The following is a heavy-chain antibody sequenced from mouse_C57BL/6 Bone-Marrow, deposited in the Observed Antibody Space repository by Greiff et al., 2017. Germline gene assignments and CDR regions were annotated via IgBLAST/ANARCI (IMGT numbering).Heavy chain of an antibody. CDR1: GYTFTSYW. CDR2: IYPGSGST. V-gene: IGHV1-55*01. Sequence: QVQLQQPGAELVKPGASVKMSCKASGYTFTSYWITWVKQRPGQGLEWIGDIYPGSGSTNYNEKFKSKATLTVDTSSSTAYMQLSSLTSEDSAVYDCARRYFYGSSHYYAMDYWGQGTSVTVSS. CDR3: ARRYFYGSSHYYAMDY. D-gene: IGHD1-1*01. J-gene: IGHJ4*01.